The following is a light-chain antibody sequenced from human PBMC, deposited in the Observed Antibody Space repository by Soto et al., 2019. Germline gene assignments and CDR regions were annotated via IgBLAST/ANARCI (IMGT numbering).Light chain of an antibody. CDR1: SSDVGGYNY. J-gene: IGLJ2*01. CDR2: EVS. Sequence: QSALTQPPSASGSPGQSVTISCTGTSSDVGGYNYVLWYQHHPGKAPKVMIYEVSKRPSGVPDRFSGSKSGNTASLTVSGLQTEDDADYYCNSYAGSNGVVFGGGTKLTVL. V-gene: IGLV2-8*01. CDR3: NSYAGSNGVV.